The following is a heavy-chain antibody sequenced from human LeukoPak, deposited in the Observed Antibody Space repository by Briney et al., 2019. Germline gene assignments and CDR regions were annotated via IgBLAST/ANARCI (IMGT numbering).Heavy chain of an antibody. CDR3: ARDRYYYDSSGYIRRISFDY. CDR2: INPSGGST. J-gene: IGHJ4*02. CDR1: GYTFTSYY. Sequence: GSVKVSCKASGYTFTSYYMHWVRQAPGQGLEWMGIINPSGGSTSYAQKFQGRVTMTRDTSTSTVYMELSRLRSEDTAVYYCARDRYYYDSSGYIRRISFDYWGQGTPASVSS. V-gene: IGHV1-46*01. D-gene: IGHD3-22*01.